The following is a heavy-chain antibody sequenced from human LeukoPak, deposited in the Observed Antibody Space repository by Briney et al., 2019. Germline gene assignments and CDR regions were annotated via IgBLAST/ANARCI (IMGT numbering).Heavy chain of an antibody. CDR1: GGSISSSSYY. CDR2: IYYSGST. Sequence: SETLSLTCTVSGGSISSSSYYWGWIRQPPGKGLEWIGSIYYSGSTYYNPSLKSRVTISVDTSKNQFSLKLSSVTAADTAVYYCAREDGDHVREVTSLDYWGQGTLVTVSS. D-gene: IGHD4-17*01. J-gene: IGHJ4*02. V-gene: IGHV4-39*07. CDR3: AREDGDHVREVTSLDY.